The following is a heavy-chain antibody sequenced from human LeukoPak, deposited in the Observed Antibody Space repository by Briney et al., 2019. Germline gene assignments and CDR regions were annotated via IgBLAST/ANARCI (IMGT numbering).Heavy chain of an antibody. CDR2: ISYDGSNK. CDR1: GFTFSSYG. Sequence: GGSLRLSCAASGFTFSSYGMHWVRQAPGKGLEWVAVISYDGSNKYYADSVKGRFTISRDNSKNTLYLQMNSLRAEDTAVYYCAKCSLHYYYYYMDVWGKGTTVTVSS. J-gene: IGHJ6*03. V-gene: IGHV3-30*18. CDR3: AKCSLHYYYYYMDV.